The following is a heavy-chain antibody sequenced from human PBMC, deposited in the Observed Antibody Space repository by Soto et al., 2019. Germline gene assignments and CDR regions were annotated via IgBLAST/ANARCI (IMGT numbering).Heavy chain of an antibody. CDR3: ARSRNTARYCSGGSCYVDAFDI. CDR2: IWYDGSNK. V-gene: IGHV3-33*01. J-gene: IGHJ3*02. CDR1: GFTFSSYG. D-gene: IGHD2-15*01. Sequence: GGSLRLSCAASGFTFSSYGMHWVRQAPGKGLEWVAVIWYDGSNKYYADSVKGRFTISRDNSKNTLYLQMNSLRAEDTAVYYCARSRNTARYCSGGSCYVDAFDIWGQGTMVTVSS.